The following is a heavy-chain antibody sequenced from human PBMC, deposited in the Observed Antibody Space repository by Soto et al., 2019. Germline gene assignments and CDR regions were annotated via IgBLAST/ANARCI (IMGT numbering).Heavy chain of an antibody. CDR3: ARLNGYGISTKCHGYYGMDV. Sequence: SETLSLTCAVYGGSFSGYYWSWIRQPPGKGLEWIGEINHSGSTNYNPSLKSRVTISVDTSKNEFSLRLSSVTAADTAVYYCARLNGYGISTKCHGYYGMDVWGQGTTVTVSS. V-gene: IGHV4-34*01. CDR2: INHSGST. D-gene: IGHD2-2*03. J-gene: IGHJ6*02. CDR1: GGSFSGYY.